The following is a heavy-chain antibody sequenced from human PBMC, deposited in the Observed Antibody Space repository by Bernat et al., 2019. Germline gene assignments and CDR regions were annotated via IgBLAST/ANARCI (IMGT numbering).Heavy chain of an antibody. Sequence: QVQLQESGPGLVKPSQTLSLTCTVSGGSISSGGYYWYWVRQHPGKGLEWIGYNYYSGSANYNPSFKSRVTISVDTSKNQFSLKLTSVTAADTAFYYCARGFWFGELLVPSHYFDYWGQGTLVTVSS. D-gene: IGHD3-10*01. CDR1: GGSISSGGYY. CDR3: ARGFWFGELLVPSHYFDY. J-gene: IGHJ4*02. V-gene: IGHV4-61*08. CDR2: NYYSGSA.